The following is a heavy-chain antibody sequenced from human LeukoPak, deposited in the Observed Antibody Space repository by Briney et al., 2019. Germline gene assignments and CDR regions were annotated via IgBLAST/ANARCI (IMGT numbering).Heavy chain of an antibody. CDR2: ISGSGGST. D-gene: IGHD6-19*01. J-gene: IGHJ4*02. CDR1: GFTFSSYA. V-gene: IGHV3-23*01. Sequence: GGSLRLSCAASGFTFSSYAMSWVRQAPGKGLEWVSAISGSGGSTYYADSVKGRFTISRDNSKNMLYLQTDSLRADDTAIYYCAKGRYGSSHYIGDYWGQGTLVTVSS. CDR3: AKGRYGSSHYIGDY.